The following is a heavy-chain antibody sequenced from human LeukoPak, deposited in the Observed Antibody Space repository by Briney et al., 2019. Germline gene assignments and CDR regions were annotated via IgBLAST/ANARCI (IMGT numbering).Heavy chain of an antibody. CDR2: IRQDGSEK. D-gene: IGHD3-10*01. Sequence: GGSLRLPCEASGFSFSTYWMSWVRQAPGKGLEWVANIRQDGSEKYYVDSVKGRFTISRDIAKQSVFLQMNSLRAEDTAAYYCARLSAMVRGPEDIFYFEYWGLGTLVTVSS. CDR3: ARLSAMVRGPEDIFYFEY. CDR1: GFSFSTYW. V-gene: IGHV3-7*01. J-gene: IGHJ4*02.